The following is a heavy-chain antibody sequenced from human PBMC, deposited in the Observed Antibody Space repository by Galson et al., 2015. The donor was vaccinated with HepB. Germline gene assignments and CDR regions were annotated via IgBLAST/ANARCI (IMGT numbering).Heavy chain of an antibody. D-gene: IGHD6-13*01. CDR2: ISYDGSNK. Sequence: SLRLSCAASGFTFSSYAMHWVRQAPGKGLEWVAVISYDGSNKYYADSVKGRFTISRDNSKNTLYLQMNSLRAEDTAVYYCARPQYSSSWSIDYWGQGTLVTVSS. V-gene: IGHV3-30*04. CDR1: GFTFSSYA. CDR3: ARPQYSSSWSIDY. J-gene: IGHJ4*02.